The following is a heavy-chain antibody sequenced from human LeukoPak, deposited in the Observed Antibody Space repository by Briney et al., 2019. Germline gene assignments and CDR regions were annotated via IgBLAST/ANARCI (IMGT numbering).Heavy chain of an antibody. CDR2: INQDGSEK. Sequence: GGSLRLSCAASGCTFSSNWLSWVRQAPGKGLEWVANINQDGSEKYYVDSVKGRFTISRDDAKNSVYSQMVSLRAEDTAVYYCARGRPGMGIVIDYWGQGTLVTVSS. V-gene: IGHV3-7*01. J-gene: IGHJ4*02. CDR3: ARGRPGMGIVIDY. D-gene: IGHD7-27*01. CDR1: GCTFSSNW.